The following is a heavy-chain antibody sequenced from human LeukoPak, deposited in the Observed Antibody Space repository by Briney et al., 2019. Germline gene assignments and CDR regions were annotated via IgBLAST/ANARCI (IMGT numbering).Heavy chain of an antibody. CDR1: GGSISSGGYS. CDR3: ARAGEDYFDY. V-gene: IGHV4-30-2*01. Sequence: SETLSLTCDVSGGSISSGGYSWSWIRQPPGKGLEWIGYIYHSGSTYYNPSLKSRVTISVDRSKNQFSLKLSSVTAADTAVYYCARAGEDYFDYWGQGTLVTVSS. J-gene: IGHJ4*02. D-gene: IGHD3-10*01. CDR2: IYHSGST.